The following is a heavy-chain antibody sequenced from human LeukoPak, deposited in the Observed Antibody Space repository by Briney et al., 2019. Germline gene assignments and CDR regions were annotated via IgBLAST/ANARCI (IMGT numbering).Heavy chain of an antibody. CDR2: IIGSATSR. Sequence: GWSLRLSCAASGFTFHNYALTWVRQPPGKGLEWVSTIIGSATSRFYAASVEGRFTISRDNSNNTLYLHLSGLRVEDTAVYYCAKHPGPYGANPFNSWGLGVLVTVSS. V-gene: IGHV3-23*01. CDR1: GFTFHNYA. CDR3: AKHPGPYGANPFNS. D-gene: IGHD4-23*01. J-gene: IGHJ4*02.